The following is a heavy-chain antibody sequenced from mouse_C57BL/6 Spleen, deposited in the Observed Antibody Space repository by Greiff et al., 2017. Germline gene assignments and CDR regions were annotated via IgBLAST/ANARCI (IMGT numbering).Heavy chain of an antibody. J-gene: IGHJ3*01. V-gene: IGHV1-81*01. CDR3: ARGGYYDYGGAWFAY. D-gene: IGHD2-4*01. CDR2: IYPRSGNT. CDR1: GYTFTSYG. Sequence: QVQLQQSGAELARPGASVKLSCKASGYTFTSYGISWVKQRTGQGLEWIGEIYPRSGNTYYNEKFKGKATLTADKSSSTAYMELRSLTSEDSAVYFCARGGYYDYGGAWFAYWGQGTLVTVSA.